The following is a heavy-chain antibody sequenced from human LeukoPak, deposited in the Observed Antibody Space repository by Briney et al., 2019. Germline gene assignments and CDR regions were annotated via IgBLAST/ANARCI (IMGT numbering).Heavy chain of an antibody. Sequence: TGGSLRLSCAASGFTFNSYWMSWVRQAPGKGLEWVAHIRQGESETFYVDSVRGRFTISRDSAENSLYLQIDSLRAEDTAVYYCASSQVWQQLVLGEYYFDYWGQGTLVTVSS. CDR1: GFTFNSYW. J-gene: IGHJ4*02. V-gene: IGHV3-7*03. CDR3: ASSQVWQQLVLGEYYFDY. CDR2: IRQGESET. D-gene: IGHD6-13*01.